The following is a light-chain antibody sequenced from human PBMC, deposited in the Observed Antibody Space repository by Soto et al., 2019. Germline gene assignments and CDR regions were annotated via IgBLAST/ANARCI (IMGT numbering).Light chain of an antibody. Sequence: DIHMTHSPSSLSASVGDRVTITCRASHTIYDYVTWFRRRPGKAPKVLIYGASTLQSGVPARFSGSGSGTEFTLTITNFQPEDFATYYCQQNFSPLLSFGGGTKVDIK. CDR3: QQNFSPLLS. CDR1: HTIYDY. CDR2: GAS. J-gene: IGKJ4*01. V-gene: IGKV1-39*01.